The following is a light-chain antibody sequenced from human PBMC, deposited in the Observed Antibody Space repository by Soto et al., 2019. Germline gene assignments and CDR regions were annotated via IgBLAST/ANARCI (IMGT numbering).Light chain of an antibody. J-gene: IGKJ4*01. Sequence: DIQMTQSPSSVSASVGDRVTITCRASQGISGWLAWYQQKPGEAPKLLIYAASNLQSGVPSRFSGSGGGTDFSLTISSLQPEDVATYYCQHYQRYPPSFGGGTKVDIK. V-gene: IGKV1D-16*01. CDR2: AAS. CDR3: QHYQRYPPS. CDR1: QGISGW.